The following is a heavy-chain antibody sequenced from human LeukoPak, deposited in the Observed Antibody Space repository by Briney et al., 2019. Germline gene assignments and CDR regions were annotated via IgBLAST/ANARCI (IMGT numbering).Heavy chain of an antibody. J-gene: IGHJ4*02. CDR3: ARGLSGNIVATSTDY. CDR2: INPSGGST. Sequence: ASVKVSCKASGYTFTSYYMHWVRQAPGQGLEWMGIINPSGGSTSYAQKFQGRVTMTRDTSTSTVYMELSSLRSEETAVYYCARGLSGNIVATSTDYWGQGTLITVSS. V-gene: IGHV1-46*01. D-gene: IGHD5-12*01. CDR1: GYTFTSYY.